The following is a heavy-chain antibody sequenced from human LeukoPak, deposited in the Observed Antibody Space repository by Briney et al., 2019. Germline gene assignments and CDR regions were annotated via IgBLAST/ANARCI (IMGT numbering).Heavy chain of an antibody. Sequence: KPSETLSLTCAVSGGSISSGGYYWSWIRQHPGKGLEWIGYIYYSGSTYYNPSLKSRVTISVDTSKNQFSLKLSSVTAADTAVYYCARGSVHYYFDYWGQGTLVTVSS. J-gene: IGHJ4*02. V-gene: IGHV4-31*11. CDR3: ARGSVHYYFDY. CDR2: IYYSGST. CDR1: GGSISSGGYY.